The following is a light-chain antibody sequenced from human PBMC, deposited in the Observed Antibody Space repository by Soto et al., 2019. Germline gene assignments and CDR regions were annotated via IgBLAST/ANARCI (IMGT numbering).Light chain of an antibody. V-gene: IGLV1-40*01. CDR2: GNN. J-gene: IGLJ2*01. CDR3: QSYDTSLRGPV. CDR1: SSNIGAGSD. Sequence: QAVVTQPPSVSGAPGQRVTISCTGSSSNIGAGSDVHWYQQLPGEAPKLLICGNNNRPSGVPGRFSGSKSGTSASLAITGLQAEDEADYFCQSYDTSLRGPVFGGGTKLTVL.